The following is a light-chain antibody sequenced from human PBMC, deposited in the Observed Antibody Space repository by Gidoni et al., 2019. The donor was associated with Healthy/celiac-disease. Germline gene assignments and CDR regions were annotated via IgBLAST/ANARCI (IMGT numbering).Light chain of an antibody. Sequence: DIQMTQSPSSLSASVGGRVTITCRASQSISSYLNWYQQKPGKAPKLLIYAASSLQSGVPSRFSGSGSGTDFTLTISSLQPEDFATYYCQQSYSTPLALTFGGGTKVEIK. V-gene: IGKV1-39*01. CDR3: QQSYSTPLALT. CDR1: QSISSY. CDR2: AAS. J-gene: IGKJ4*01.